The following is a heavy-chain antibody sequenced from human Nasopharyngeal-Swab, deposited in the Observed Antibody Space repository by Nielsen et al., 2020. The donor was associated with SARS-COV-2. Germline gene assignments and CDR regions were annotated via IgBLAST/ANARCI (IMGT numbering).Heavy chain of an antibody. CDR2: IDPSDSYT. Sequence: GESLKISCKGSGYSFASYWISWVRQMLGKGLEWMGRIDPSDSYTNYSPSFQGHVTISADKSISTAYLQWSSLKASDTAMYYCARNSALVRGVIAVHGYYMDVWGKGTTVTVSS. CDR3: ARNSALVRGVIAVHGYYMDV. CDR1: GYSFASYW. D-gene: IGHD3-10*01. J-gene: IGHJ6*03. V-gene: IGHV5-10-1*01.